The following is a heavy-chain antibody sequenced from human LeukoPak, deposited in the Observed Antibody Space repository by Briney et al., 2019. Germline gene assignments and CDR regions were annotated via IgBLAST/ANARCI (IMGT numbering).Heavy chain of an antibody. V-gene: IGHV4-31*03. J-gene: IGHJ4*02. D-gene: IGHD3-22*01. Sequence: PSETLSLTCTVSGGSISSGGYYWSWIRQHPGKGLEWIGYIYYSGSTYYNPSLKSRVTISVDTSKNQFSLKLSSVTAADTAVYYCASGGAHYYDSSGSAGYFDYWGQGTLVTVSS. CDR1: GGSISSGGYY. CDR2: IYYSGST. CDR3: ASGGAHYYDSSGSAGYFDY.